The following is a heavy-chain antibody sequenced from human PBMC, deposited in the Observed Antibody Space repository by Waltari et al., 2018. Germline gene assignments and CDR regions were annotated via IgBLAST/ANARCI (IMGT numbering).Heavy chain of an antibody. CDR2: IYTSGST. CDR3: ARGPVFAAAGTGYFQH. V-gene: IGHV4-61*09. Sequence: QVQPQESGPGLVKPSQTLSLTCTVSGGSISSGSYYWSWIRQPAGKGLEWIGYIYTSGSTNYNPSLKSRVTISVDTSKNQFSLKLSSVTAADTAVYYCARGPVFAAAGTGYFQHWGQGTLVTVSS. CDR1: GGSISSGSYY. J-gene: IGHJ1*01. D-gene: IGHD6-13*01.